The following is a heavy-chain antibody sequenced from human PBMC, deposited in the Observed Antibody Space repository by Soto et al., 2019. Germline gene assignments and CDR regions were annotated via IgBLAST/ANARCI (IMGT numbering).Heavy chain of an antibody. V-gene: IGHV4-34*01. J-gene: IGHJ6*02. Sequence: QVQLQQWGAGLLKPSETLSLTCAVYGGSFSGYYWSWIRQTPGKGLEWIGEINHSGSTNYNPSLKRRVTISVDTSKNQFSLKLSSVTAADTAVYYCARGPPPLILALRAYYYGMDVWGQGTTVTVSS. CDR3: ARGPPPLILALRAYYYGMDV. CDR2: INHSGST. CDR1: GGSFSGYY. D-gene: IGHD1-7*01.